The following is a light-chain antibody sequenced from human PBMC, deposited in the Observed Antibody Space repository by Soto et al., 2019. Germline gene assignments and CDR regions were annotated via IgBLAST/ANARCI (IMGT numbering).Light chain of an antibody. V-gene: IGKV3-11*01. Sequence: DIVLTQSPAPPSLSPWVRATLSCRASHSVSGYLSWYQQKPSQPPRLLIYDASKRATGIPARCSGSGFGTDFTLTISSLEPEDFAVYYCQQRSKWRTFGQGTKVDIK. J-gene: IGKJ1*01. CDR2: DAS. CDR3: QQRSKWRT. CDR1: HSVSGY.